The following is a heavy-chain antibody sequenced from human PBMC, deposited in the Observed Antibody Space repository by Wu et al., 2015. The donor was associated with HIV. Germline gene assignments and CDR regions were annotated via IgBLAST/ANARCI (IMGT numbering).Heavy chain of an antibody. CDR2: INPSGGST. V-gene: IGHV1-46*01. J-gene: IGHJ4*02. CDR3: ARDSLHDLRSVTPSYYFDY. Sequence: QVQLVQSGAEVKKPGASVTVSCKASGYTFINSYMHWVRQAPGQGLEWMGIINPSGGSTSYAQKFQGRVTMTRDTSTSTVYMELSSLRSEDTAVYYCARDSLHDLRSVTPSYYFDYVGPGNXWSTVSS. CDR1: GYTFINSY. D-gene: IGHD4-17*01.